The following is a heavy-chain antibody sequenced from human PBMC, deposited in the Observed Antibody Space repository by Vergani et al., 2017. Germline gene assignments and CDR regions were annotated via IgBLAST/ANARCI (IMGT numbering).Heavy chain of an antibody. CDR2: ISSSSSTI. CDR1: GFTFSSYA. CDR3: ASGGGSYLFDY. V-gene: IGHV3-48*01. D-gene: IGHD1-26*01. J-gene: IGHJ4*02. Sequence: VQLVESGGGVVQPGRSLRLSCAASGFTFSSYAMSWVRQAPGKGLEWVSYISSSSSTIYYADSVKGRFTISRDNAKNSLYLQMNSLRAEDTAVYYCASGGGSYLFDYWGQGTLVTVSS.